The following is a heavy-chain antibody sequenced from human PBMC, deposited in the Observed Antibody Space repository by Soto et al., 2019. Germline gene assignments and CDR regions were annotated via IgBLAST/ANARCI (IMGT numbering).Heavy chain of an antibody. CDR1: GGSISSGGYY. CDR2: IYYSGST. Sequence: SETLSLTCTVSGGSISSGGYYWSWIRQHPGKGLEWIGYIYYSGSTYYNPSLKSRVTISVDTSKNQFSLKLSSVTAADTAVYYCARDRGIAAAGTGGWFDPWGQGTLITVSS. V-gene: IGHV4-31*03. CDR3: ARDRGIAAAGTGGWFDP. J-gene: IGHJ5*02. D-gene: IGHD6-13*01.